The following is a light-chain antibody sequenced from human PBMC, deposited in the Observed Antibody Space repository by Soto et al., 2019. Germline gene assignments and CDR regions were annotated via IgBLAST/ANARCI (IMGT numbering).Light chain of an antibody. V-gene: IGKV3-20*01. CDR1: QSGSSTY. Sequence: EIGLTQSPGALSLSPGERATLSCRASQSGSSTYLAWYQQKPGQAPRLLIHGASNRATGIPDRFSGSGSGADFTLTISRLEPEDFAVYYCQHYGSSSFTFGPGTKVDL. CDR2: GAS. CDR3: QHYGSSSFT. J-gene: IGKJ3*01.